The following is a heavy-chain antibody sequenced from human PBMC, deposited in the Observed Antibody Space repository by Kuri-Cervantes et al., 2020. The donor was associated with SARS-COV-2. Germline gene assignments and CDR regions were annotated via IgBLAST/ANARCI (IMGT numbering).Heavy chain of an antibody. J-gene: IGHJ6*02. D-gene: IGHD1-26*01. CDR3: ASSGSPYYYYGMDV. CDR2: IYSGGST. CDR1: GFTVSSNY. V-gene: IGHV3-66*01. Sequence: GGSLRLSCAASGFTVSSNYMSWVRQAPGKGLKWVSVIYSGGSTYYTDSVKGRFTISRDNSKNTLYLQMNSLRAEDTAVYYCASSGSPYYYYGMDVWGQGTTVTVSS.